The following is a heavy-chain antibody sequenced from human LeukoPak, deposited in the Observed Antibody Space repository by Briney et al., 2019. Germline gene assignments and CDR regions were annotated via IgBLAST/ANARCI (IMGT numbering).Heavy chain of an antibody. D-gene: IGHD3-3*01. CDR1: GGTFSNYA. Sequence: SVTVSCKASGGTFSNYAISWVRQAPGQGLEWMGGIITNFGTTNYAQKYQGRVTITADESTSTVYMELSSLRSEDTAVYYCARPRTYYDFWRGYPPFDYWGQGTLVTVSS. CDR3: ARPRTYYDFWRGYPPFDY. CDR2: IITNFGTT. J-gene: IGHJ4*02. V-gene: IGHV1-69*13.